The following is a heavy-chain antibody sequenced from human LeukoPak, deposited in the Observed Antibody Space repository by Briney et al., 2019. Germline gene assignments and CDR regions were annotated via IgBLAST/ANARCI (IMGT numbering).Heavy chain of an antibody. D-gene: IGHD3-16*01. J-gene: IGHJ3*02. CDR2: IRRKAHSYAT. CDR3: TASRGVWGALDAWDDAFDI. V-gene: IGHV3-73*01. Sequence: GGSLRLSCAASGFIFSGSAMHWVRQASGKGLEWVGRIRRKAHSYATAYAASVKGRFTISRDDSKNTAYLQMNSLKTEDTAVYYCTASRGVWGALDAWDDAFDIWGQGTMVSVSS. CDR1: GFIFSGSA.